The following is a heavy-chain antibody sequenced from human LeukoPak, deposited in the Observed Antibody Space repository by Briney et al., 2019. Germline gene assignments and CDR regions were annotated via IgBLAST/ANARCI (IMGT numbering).Heavy chain of an antibody. Sequence: PGGSLRLSCAASGFTFSSYEMNWVRQAPGKGLEWVSYISSSGSTIYYADSVKGRFTISRDNSKNTLYLQMNSLRAEDTAVYYCAKDRQVATGYYFDYWGQGTLVTVSS. CDR3: AKDRQVATGYYFDY. J-gene: IGHJ4*02. D-gene: IGHD5-12*01. CDR1: GFTFSSYE. CDR2: ISSSGSTI. V-gene: IGHV3-48*03.